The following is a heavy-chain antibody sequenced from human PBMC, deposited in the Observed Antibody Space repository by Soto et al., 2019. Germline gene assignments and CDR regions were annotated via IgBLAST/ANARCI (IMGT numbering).Heavy chain of an antibody. CDR1: GFTVGNNY. D-gene: IGHD3-10*01. CDR2: IYSTGTT. Sequence: EVQMVESGGGLIQPGGSLKLSCAASGFTVGNNYMSWVRQAPGKGLEWVSLIYSTGTTKYADSVKGRFTVSRDNAKNTLYLQMNSVRAEDMAVYYCAKDGRGSGSHYNSFGYWGQGTLVTVSS. CDR3: AKDGRGSGSHYNSFGY. V-gene: IGHV3-53*01. J-gene: IGHJ4*02.